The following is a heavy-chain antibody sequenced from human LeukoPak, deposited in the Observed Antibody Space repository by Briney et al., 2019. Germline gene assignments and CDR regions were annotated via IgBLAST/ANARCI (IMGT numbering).Heavy chain of an antibody. D-gene: IGHD5-24*01. CDR2: ISYDGSNK. CDR1: GFTFSTYD. Sequence: SGGSLRLSCAASGFTFSTYDMHWVRQAPGKGLEWVAVISYDGSNKYYADSVKGRFTISRDNSKNTLYPQMNSLRAEDTAVYYCARKEMAPNWGQGTLVTVSS. J-gene: IGHJ4*02. CDR3: ARKEMAPN. V-gene: IGHV3-30*03.